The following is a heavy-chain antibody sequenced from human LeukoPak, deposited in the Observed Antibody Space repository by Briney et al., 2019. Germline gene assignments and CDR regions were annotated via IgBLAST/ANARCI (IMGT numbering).Heavy chain of an antibody. J-gene: IGHJ4*02. D-gene: IGHD3-16*01. CDR1: GFTFRSYW. CDR3: ARDFGGAIDY. Sequence: GGSLRLSCAASGFTFRSYWMSWVRQAPGKGLEWVANIKQDGSEKYYVDSVKGRFTISRDNAKNSLYLQMNSLRAEDTAVYYCARDFGGAIDYWGQGTLVTVSS. CDR2: IKQDGSEK. V-gene: IGHV3-7*01.